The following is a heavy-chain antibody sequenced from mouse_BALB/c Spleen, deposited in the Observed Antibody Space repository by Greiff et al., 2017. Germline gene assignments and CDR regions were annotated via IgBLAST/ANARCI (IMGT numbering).Heavy chain of an antibody. CDR3: ARGRYFDV. J-gene: IGHJ1*01. V-gene: IGHV1-77*01. CDR1: GYTFTDYV. CDR2: IYPGSGST. Sequence: VQLQQSGPELVKPGASVKMSCKASGYTFTDYVISWVKQRPGQGLEWIGEIYPGSGSTYYNEKFKGKATLTADKSSNTAYMQLSSLTSEDSAVYFCARGRYFDVWGEGTTVTVSS.